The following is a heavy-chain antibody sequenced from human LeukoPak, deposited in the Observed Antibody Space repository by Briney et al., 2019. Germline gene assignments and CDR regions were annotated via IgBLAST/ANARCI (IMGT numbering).Heavy chain of an antibody. V-gene: IGHV1-18*01. D-gene: IGHD3-22*01. J-gene: IGHJ4*02. Sequence: GASVKVSCKASGYTFTSYGISWVRQAPGQGLEWMGWISAYNGNTNYAQKLQGRVTMTTDTSTSTAYMELRSLRSDDTAVYYCARDLGLYYYDSGGSYWGQGTLVTVSS. CDR1: GYTFTSYG. CDR3: ARDLGLYYYDSGGSY. CDR2: ISAYNGNT.